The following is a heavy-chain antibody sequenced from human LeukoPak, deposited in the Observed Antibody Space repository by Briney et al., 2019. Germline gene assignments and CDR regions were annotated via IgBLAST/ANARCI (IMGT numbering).Heavy chain of an antibody. D-gene: IGHD6-13*01. CDR2: IYYSGST. V-gene: IGHV4-39*01. CDR3: ARTRIAAAGTLKYYFDY. CDR1: GGSISSSSYY. Sequence: SETLSLTCTVSGGSISSSSYYWGWIRQPPGKGLEWIVSIYYSGSTYYNPSLKSRATISEDTSKNQFSLKLSSVTAADTAVYYCARTRIAAAGTLKYYFDYWGQGTLVTVSS. J-gene: IGHJ4*02.